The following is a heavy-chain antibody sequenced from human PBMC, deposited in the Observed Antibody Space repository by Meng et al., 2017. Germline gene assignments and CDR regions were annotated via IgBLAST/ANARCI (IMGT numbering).Heavy chain of an antibody. D-gene: IGHD2-15*01. Sequence: QVQIVQSGAEGKEPGASVKVSCKASGYTFTSYAMHWVRQAPGQSLEWMGWLNAGNGDTKYSQKFQGRVTITRDSSASTAYMELSSLRSEDTAVYYCARDSCTGGICYRGSFDYWAQGTLVTVSS. J-gene: IGHJ4*02. CDR3: ARDSCTGGICYRGSFDY. V-gene: IGHV1-3*01. CDR2: LNAGNGDT. CDR1: GYTFTSYA.